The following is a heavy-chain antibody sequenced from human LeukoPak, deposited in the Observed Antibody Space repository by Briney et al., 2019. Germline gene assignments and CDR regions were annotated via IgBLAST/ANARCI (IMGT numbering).Heavy chain of an antibody. CDR3: AKDSRKCAGEKQYYGMGV. CDR1: GCTFDDYA. CDR2: ITWNTYSI. V-gene: IGHV3-9*01. D-gene: IGHD3-10*01. Sequence: SGGSLRLSCAVSGCTFDDYAMHWVRQAPGKGLEWVSGITWNTYSIHHVDSVKGRFTISRDNARNSLYLQMNSLREEDTAIYYWAKDSRKCAGEKQYYGMGVWGQGTTVIVSS. J-gene: IGHJ6*02.